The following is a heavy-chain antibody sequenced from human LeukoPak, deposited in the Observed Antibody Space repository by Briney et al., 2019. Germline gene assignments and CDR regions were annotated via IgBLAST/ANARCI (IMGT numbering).Heavy chain of an antibody. CDR2: IYPFDSDT. D-gene: IGHD6-13*01. J-gene: IGHJ4*02. V-gene: IGHV5-51*01. CDR1: GYPFTSYW. CDR3: ARQHRTWSERYFDY. Sequence: RLGGSREIPLKGPGYPFTSYWIGWVRRLPGKGREGMGIIYPFDSDTTFSPSFQGQVPISADKSISTAYLQWSSLKASDTDMYYCARQHRTWSERYFDYWGQGTLVTVSS.